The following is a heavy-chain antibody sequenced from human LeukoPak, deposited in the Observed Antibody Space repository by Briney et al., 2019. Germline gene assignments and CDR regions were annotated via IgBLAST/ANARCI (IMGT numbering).Heavy chain of an antibody. CDR3: ARDHGSGSPPYGMDV. CDR1: GFTFSYHG. J-gene: IGHJ6*02. Sequence: PGRSLRLSCAASGFTFSYHGMQWVRQAPGKGLEWVADIWYDGSNKYYADSVKGRFTISRGNSKSTLYLQMNSLRTEDTAVYYCARDHGSGSPPYGMDVWGQGTTVTVSS. CDR2: IWYDGSNK. D-gene: IGHD6-19*01. V-gene: IGHV3-33*01.